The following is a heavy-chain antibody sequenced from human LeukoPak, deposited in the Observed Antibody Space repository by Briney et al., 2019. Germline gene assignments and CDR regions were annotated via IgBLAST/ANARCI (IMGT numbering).Heavy chain of an antibody. D-gene: IGHD1-26*01. CDR2: IYNSGST. CDR3: ARGGNAFDI. CDR1: GGSISSGAYY. V-gene: IGHV4-31*03. J-gene: IGHJ3*02. Sequence: SETLSLTCTVSGGSISSGAYYWSWIRQHPGNGLEWIGYIYNSGSTYYNPSLKSRVTISVDTSKNQFSLKQSSVTAADTAVYYCARGGNAFDIWGQGTMVTVSS.